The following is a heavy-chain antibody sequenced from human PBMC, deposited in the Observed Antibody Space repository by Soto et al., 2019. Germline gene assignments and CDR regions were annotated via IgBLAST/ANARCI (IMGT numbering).Heavy chain of an antibody. V-gene: IGHV1-3*01. CDR3: ARTSGYYSHDD. D-gene: IGHD3-22*01. J-gene: IGHJ4*02. CDR1: GYTFTGYA. CDR2: INAGNGNT. Sequence: ASVKVSCKASGYTFTGYAMHWVRQAPGQRLEWMGWINAGNGNTKYSQKFQARVTITRDTSASTAYMELSSRRSEDTAVYYCARTSGYYSHDDWGQATLLTVSS.